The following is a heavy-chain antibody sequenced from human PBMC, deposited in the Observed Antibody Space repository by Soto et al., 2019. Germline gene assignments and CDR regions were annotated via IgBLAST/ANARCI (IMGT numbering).Heavy chain of an antibody. D-gene: IGHD3-10*01. CDR2: IYYSGST. CDR3: ARDYYGSGSPPLGY. V-gene: IGHV4-59*01. J-gene: IGHJ4*02. CDR1: GGSISSYY. Sequence: QVQLQESGPGLVKPSETLSLTCTVSGGSISSYYWSWIRQPPGKGLEWIGYIYYSGSTNYNPSLTSRVTISVDTSKNQFSLTLSSVTAADTAVYYCARDYYGSGSPPLGYWGQGTLVTVSS.